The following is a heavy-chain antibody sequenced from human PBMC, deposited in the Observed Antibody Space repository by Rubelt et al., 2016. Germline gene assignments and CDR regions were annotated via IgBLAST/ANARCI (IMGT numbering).Heavy chain of an antibody. J-gene: IGHJ4*02. D-gene: IGHD2-15*01. CDR2: INAGNGNT. V-gene: IGHV1-3*01. Sequence: QVQLVQSGAEVKKPGASVKISCKASGYTFTSYAMHWVRQAPGQRLEWMGWINAGNGNTKYPQKFQGRVTITRDTSASTAYMELSSLRSEDTAVYYCARGYCSGGSCYYFDYWGQGTRVTVSS. CDR1: GYTFTSYA. CDR3: ARGYCSGGSCYYFDY.